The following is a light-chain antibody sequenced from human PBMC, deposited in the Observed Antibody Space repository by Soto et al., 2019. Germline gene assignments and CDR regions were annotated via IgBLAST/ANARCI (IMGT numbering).Light chain of an antibody. Sequence: QSALTQPASVSGSPGQSITISCTGTSSDVGAFNFVPWYQQFPGKAPKLIIYEVTNRPSGVSNRFSGSKSGNTASLTISGLQAEDESDYYCSSYTGSSTPFVFGTGTKVTVL. CDR2: EVT. CDR3: SSYTGSSTPFV. J-gene: IGLJ1*01. V-gene: IGLV2-14*01. CDR1: SSDVGAFNF.